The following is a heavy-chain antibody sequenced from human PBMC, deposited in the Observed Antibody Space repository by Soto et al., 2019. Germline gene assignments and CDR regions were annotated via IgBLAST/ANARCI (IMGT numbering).Heavy chain of an antibody. Sequence: GESLKISCKGVGYRLDDAWIGWVRQMPGKGVEWMGIIKPGGSDLRYSPSFRGHVTISADAAVNTAYLPWDSLKASDSSIYYCARQISDGFDFWGQGTLVTVSS. CDR2: IKPGGSDL. CDR3: ARQISDGFDF. V-gene: IGHV5-51*01. CDR1: GYRLDDAW. J-gene: IGHJ4*03. D-gene: IGHD1-26*01.